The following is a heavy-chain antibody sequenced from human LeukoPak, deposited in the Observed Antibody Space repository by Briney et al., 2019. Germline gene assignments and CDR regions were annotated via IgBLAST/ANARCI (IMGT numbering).Heavy chain of an antibody. CDR1: GYTFTAYY. D-gene: IGHD1-26*01. Sequence: ASVKVSCKASGYTFTAYYMHWVRQAPGQGLEWMGWMNPNSGNTGYAQKFQGRVTMTRNTSISTAYMELSSLRSEDTAVYYCARGSWELLPNAFDIWGQGTMVTVSS. CDR3: ARGSWELLPNAFDI. J-gene: IGHJ3*02. CDR2: MNPNSGNT. V-gene: IGHV1-8*02.